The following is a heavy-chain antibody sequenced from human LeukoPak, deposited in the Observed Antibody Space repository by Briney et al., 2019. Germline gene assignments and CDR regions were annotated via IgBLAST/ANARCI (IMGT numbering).Heavy chain of an antibody. V-gene: IGHV1-69*05. CDR1: GGTFSSDA. J-gene: IGHJ4*02. D-gene: IGHD6-19*01. CDR3: AFSALGSAWPYYFDY. Sequence: SVKVSCKASGGTFSSDAISWVRQAPGQGLEWMGGIIPIFGTANYAQKFQGRVTITTDESTSTAYMELSSLRSEDTAVYYCAFSALGSAWPYYFDYWGQGTLVAVSS. CDR2: IIPIFGTA.